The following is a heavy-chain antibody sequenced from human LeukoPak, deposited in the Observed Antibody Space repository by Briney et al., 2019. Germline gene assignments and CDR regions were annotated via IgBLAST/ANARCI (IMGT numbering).Heavy chain of an antibody. CDR3: ARLPLDVWGSYRFPYYYYGMDV. V-gene: IGHV4-34*01. D-gene: IGHD3-16*02. CDR1: GGSFSGYY. J-gene: IGHJ6*02. Sequence: PSETLSLTCAVYGGSFSGYYWSWIRQPPGKGLEWIGEINHSGSTNYNPSLKSRVTISVDTSKNQFSLKLSSVTAADTAVYYCARLPLDVWGSYRFPYYYYGMDVWGQGTTVTVSS. CDR2: INHSGST.